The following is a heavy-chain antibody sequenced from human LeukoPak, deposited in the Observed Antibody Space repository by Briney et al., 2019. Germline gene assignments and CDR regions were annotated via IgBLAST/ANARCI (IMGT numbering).Heavy chain of an antibody. CDR1: GFTFSSYS. CDR3: ARGPFRYCSGGSCYTANYYYMDV. Sequence: GGSLRLSCAASGFTFSSYSMNWVRQAPGKGLEWVSYISSSSRTIYYADSVKGRFTISRDNAKNSLYLQMNSLRAEDTAVYYCARGPFRYCSGGSCYTANYYYMDVWGKGTTVTVSS. CDR2: ISSSSRTI. V-gene: IGHV3-48*04. D-gene: IGHD2-15*01. J-gene: IGHJ6*03.